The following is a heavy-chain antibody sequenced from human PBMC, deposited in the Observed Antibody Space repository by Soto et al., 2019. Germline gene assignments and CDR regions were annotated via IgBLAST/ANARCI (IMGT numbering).Heavy chain of an antibody. V-gene: IGHV4-59*11. Sequence: QVQLQESGPGLVKPSETLSLTCTVSGGSISSHYWSWIRQPPGKGLEWIGFIYYSESSNYNPSLQSRVTISVATSKNQFSLRLTSVTAADTAVYYCARAVEMYASGWYYFDYWGQGTLVTVSS. CDR2: IYYSESS. J-gene: IGHJ4*02. D-gene: IGHD6-19*01. CDR1: GGSISSHY. CDR3: ARAVEMYASGWYYFDY.